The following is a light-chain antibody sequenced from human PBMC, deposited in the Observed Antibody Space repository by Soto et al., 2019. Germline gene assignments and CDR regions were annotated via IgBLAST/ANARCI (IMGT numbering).Light chain of an antibody. Sequence: DIQMTQSPSSLSASVGDRVTITCRASQSISSYLNWYQQKPGKAPKLLIYAASSLQSGVPSRFSGSGSGTDFSLTISSLPPEDFATYYGQHSYSTPLTFGPGTKVYI. CDR3: QHSYSTPLT. CDR1: QSISSY. J-gene: IGKJ3*01. CDR2: AAS. V-gene: IGKV1-39*01.